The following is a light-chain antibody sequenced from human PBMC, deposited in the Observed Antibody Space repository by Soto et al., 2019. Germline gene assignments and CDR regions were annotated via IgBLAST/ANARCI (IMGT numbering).Light chain of an antibody. Sequence: DIEMTQSPSTLSASVGDRVTITCRASQSIGSWLAWYQQRPGKAPNLLISHASTLESGVPSRFSGGGSGTDFTLTISTLQPDDYATYFCQQYHSYPITFGGGTKVDIK. V-gene: IGKV1-5*01. CDR2: HAS. CDR1: QSIGSW. J-gene: IGKJ4*01. CDR3: QQYHSYPIT.